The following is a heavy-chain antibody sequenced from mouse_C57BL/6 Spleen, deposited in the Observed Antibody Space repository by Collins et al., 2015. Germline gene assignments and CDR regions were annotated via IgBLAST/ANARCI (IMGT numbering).Heavy chain of an antibody. V-gene: IGHV1-87*01. CDR2: IYPGDGDT. Sequence: QVQLQQSGAELARPGASVKLSCKASGYTFTSYWMQWVKQRPGQGLEWIGAIYPGDGDTRYTQKFKGKATLTADKSSSTAYMQLSSLASEDSAVYYCACSLDYWGQGTTLTVSS. J-gene: IGHJ2*01. CDR1: GYTFTSYW. D-gene: IGHD1-1*01. CDR3: ACSLDY.